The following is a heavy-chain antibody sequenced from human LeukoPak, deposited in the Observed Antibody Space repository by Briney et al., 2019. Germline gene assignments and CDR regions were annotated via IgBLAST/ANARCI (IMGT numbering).Heavy chain of an antibody. Sequence: PGGSLRLSCAASGFTFTNYAMSWVRQAPGKGLEWVSAFSGSGGSAYYADSVKGRFTISRDNSKNTLYLQMNSLRAEDTAVYYCASGSGSYRTPYYYMDVWGKGTTVTVSS. D-gene: IGHD3-10*01. V-gene: IGHV3-23*01. CDR2: FSGSGGSA. CDR3: ASGSGSYRTPYYYMDV. J-gene: IGHJ6*03. CDR1: GFTFTNYA.